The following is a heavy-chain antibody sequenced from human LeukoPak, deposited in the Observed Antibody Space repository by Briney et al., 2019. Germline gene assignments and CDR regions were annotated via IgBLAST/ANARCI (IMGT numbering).Heavy chain of an antibody. D-gene: IGHD2-2*02. CDR1: GFTFSSYA. CDR2: ISYDGSNK. Sequence: PGGSLRLSCAASGFTFSSYAMHWVRQAPGKGLEWVAVISYDGSNKYYADSVKGRFTISRDNSKNTLYLQMNSLRAEDTAVYYCVRALRAYTLYYGMDVWGQGTTVTVSS. CDR3: VRALRAYTLYYGMDV. J-gene: IGHJ6*02. V-gene: IGHV3-30*04.